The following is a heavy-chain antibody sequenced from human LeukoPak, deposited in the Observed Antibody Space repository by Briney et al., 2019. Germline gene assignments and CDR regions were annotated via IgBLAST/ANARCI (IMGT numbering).Heavy chain of an antibody. CDR2: ISSSSSYI. V-gene: IGHV3-21*01. D-gene: IGHD6-13*01. CDR1: GFTFSSYS. Sequence: GGSLRLSCAASGFTFSSYSMNWVRQAPGKGLEWVSSISSSSSYIYYADSVKGRFTVSRDNAKNSLYLQMNSLRAEDTAVYYCARDRPTDLVAAAGLNPFDYWGQGTLVTVSS. J-gene: IGHJ4*02. CDR3: ARDRPTDLVAAAGLNPFDY.